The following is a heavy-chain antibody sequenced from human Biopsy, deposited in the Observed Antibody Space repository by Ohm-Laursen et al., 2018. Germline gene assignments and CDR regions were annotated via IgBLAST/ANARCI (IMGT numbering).Heavy chain of an antibody. V-gene: IGHV1-24*01. CDR2: FAPVNGKT. Sequence: GASVSASRQVSGYTLTVLFMHWVRQAPGRGLEWMGGFAPVNGKTIYAQKFQGRITMTEDTSTDTAYMELSNLRSEDADVCYCAADINVWNVNYWGQGTQVTVSS. J-gene: IGHJ4*02. D-gene: IGHD1-1*01. CDR3: AADINVWNVNY. CDR1: GYTLTVLF.